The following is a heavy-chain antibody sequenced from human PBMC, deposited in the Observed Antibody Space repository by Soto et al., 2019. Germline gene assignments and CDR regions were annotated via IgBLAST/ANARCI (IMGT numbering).Heavy chain of an antibody. CDR3: ARVWGSYQAPSGGAGFDP. V-gene: IGHV1-18*04. CDR1: GYSCTSNA. D-gene: IGHD3-16*02. CDR2: ISTYSGDP. Sequence: ASVKVSCKTSGYSCTSNAITWVRQAPGQGLEWMGWISTYSGDPNYAQKFQGRVTMTTDTSTNTAYMELRDLRSEDTAVYYCARVWGSYQAPSGGAGFDPWGQGXLVNVYS. J-gene: IGHJ5*02.